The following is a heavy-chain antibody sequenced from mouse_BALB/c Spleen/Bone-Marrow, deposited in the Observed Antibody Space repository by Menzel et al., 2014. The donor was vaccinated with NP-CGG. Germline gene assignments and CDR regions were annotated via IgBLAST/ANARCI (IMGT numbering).Heavy chain of an antibody. J-gene: IGHJ3*01. V-gene: IGHV5-9-2*01. Sequence: EVMLVESGGGLVKSGGSLKLSCAASGFSFNSYGMSWVRRTPEKRLEWVATISGGGSYTFYPDSVKGRYTISRGNAKNNLYLQLSSLRSEDTALYYCARHAYYDQTEVSFVYWGQGTLVTVSA. D-gene: IGHD2-4*01. CDR1: GFSFNSYG. CDR3: ARHAYYDQTEVSFVY. CDR2: ISGGGSYT.